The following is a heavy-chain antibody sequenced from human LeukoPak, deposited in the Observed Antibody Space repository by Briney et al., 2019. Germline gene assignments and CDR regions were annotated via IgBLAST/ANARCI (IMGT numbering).Heavy chain of an antibody. D-gene: IGHD1-1*01. V-gene: IGHV4-34*01. Sequence: SETLSLTCTVSGGSISSYYWSWIRQPPGKGLEWIGEINHSGSTNYNPSLKSRVTISVDTSKNQFSLKLSSVTAADTAVYYCARARNWNRTPFDYWGQGTLVTVSS. J-gene: IGHJ4*02. CDR3: ARARNWNRTPFDY. CDR1: GGSISSYY. CDR2: INHSGST.